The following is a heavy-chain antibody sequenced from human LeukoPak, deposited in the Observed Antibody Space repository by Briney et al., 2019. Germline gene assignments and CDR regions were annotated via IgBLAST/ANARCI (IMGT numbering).Heavy chain of an antibody. J-gene: IGHJ4*02. CDR1: GYTFTSYY. V-gene: IGHV1-46*01. Sequence: ASVKVSCKTSGYTFTSYYMHWVRQAPGQGLEWMGIINPSGGSTSYAQKFPGRVTMTRDTSTSTLYMELSSLRSEDTAVYYCARAGLLVGGFDYWGQGTLVTVSS. CDR2: INPSGGST. D-gene: IGHD2-21*02. CDR3: ARAGLLVGGFDY.